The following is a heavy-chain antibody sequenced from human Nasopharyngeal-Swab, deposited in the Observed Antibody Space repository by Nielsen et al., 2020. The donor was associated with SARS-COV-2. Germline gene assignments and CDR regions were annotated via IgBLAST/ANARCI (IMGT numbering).Heavy chain of an antibody. Sequence: GGYLRLYCAASGFPFSSYEMNWVRQAPGKGLAWVSYISSSGSTIYYADSVKGRFTISSDTANNSLYLQMNSLRAEDTAVYYCASGKGYYYGSGTFDYWGQGTLVTVSS. CDR1: GFPFSSYE. CDR2: ISSSGSTI. CDR3: ASGKGYYYGSGTFDY. J-gene: IGHJ4*02. D-gene: IGHD3-10*01. V-gene: IGHV3-48*03.